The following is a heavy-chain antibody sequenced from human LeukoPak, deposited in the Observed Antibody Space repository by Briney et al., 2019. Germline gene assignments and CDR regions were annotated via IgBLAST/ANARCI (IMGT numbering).Heavy chain of an antibody. CDR2: IYSSGST. Sequence: PSETLSLTCTVSGGSISSYYWSWIRQSVGKGLEWIGRIYSSGSTNYNPSLKSRVTISVDTSKNQFSLKLSSVTAADTAVYYCARANGVPSPRFDYWGQGILVTVSS. CDR3: ARANGVPSPRFDY. J-gene: IGHJ4*02. D-gene: IGHD4-17*01. V-gene: IGHV4-4*07. CDR1: GGSISSYY.